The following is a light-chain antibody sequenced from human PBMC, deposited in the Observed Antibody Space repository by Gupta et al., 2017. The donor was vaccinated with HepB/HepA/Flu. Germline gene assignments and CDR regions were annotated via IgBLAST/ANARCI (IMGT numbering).Light chain of an antibody. CDR2: DVS. CDR1: SSDVGGYNY. Sequence: QSALTQPASVSVSPGQSITISCTGTSSDVGGYNYVSWYQQHPAKAPKLMIYDVSNRPSGVSNRFSGSKSGNTASLTISGLQAEDEADYYCSSYTSSSWVFGGGTKLTVL. CDR3: SSYTSSSWV. V-gene: IGLV2-14*03. J-gene: IGLJ3*02.